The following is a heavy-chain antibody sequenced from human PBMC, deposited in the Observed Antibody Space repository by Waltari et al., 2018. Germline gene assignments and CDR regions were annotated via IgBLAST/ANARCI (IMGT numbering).Heavy chain of an antibody. Sequence: QVQLQESGPGLVKPSETLSLTCAVSGYSISSGYYWGWIRQPPGKGLEWIGSIYHSGSTYYNPALKSRVTISVDTSKNQFSLKLRSVTAADTAVYYCASTSPPYYWGQGTLVTVSS. CDR2: IYHSGST. CDR3: ASTSPPYY. V-gene: IGHV4-38-2*01. J-gene: IGHJ4*02. CDR1: GYSISSGYY.